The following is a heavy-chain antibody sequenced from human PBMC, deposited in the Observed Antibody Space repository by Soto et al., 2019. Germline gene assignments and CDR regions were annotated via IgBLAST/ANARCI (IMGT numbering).Heavy chain of an antibody. J-gene: IGHJ6*02. CDR2: IYWDDDK. D-gene: IGHD2-21*02. V-gene: IGHV2-5*02. CDR3: VQSRCGGDCLQSYSSHSYYGLDV. CDR1: GLSLNTTGVG. Sequence: QITLKESGPTLVKPTQTLTLTCTFSGLSLNTTGVGVGWIRQPPGKALEWLALIYWDDDKRYSPSLKSRLTITKDTSKNQVVLTMTNMDPVDTATYYCVQSRCGGDCLQSYSSHSYYGLDVWGQGTTVTVSS.